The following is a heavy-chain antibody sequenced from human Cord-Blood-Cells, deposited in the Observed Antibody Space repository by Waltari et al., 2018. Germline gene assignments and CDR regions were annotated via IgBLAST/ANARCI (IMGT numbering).Heavy chain of an antibody. CDR3: AKDTAYYGSGSYYDY. V-gene: IGHV3-30*18. J-gene: IGHJ4*02. Sequence: QVQLVESGGGVVQPGRSLRLSCAASGFTFSSHGMHWVRQAPGKGLEWVAVISYDGSNKYYADSVKGRFTISRDNSKNTLYLQMNSLRAEDTAVYYCAKDTAYYGSGSYYDYWGQGTLVTVSS. CDR1: GFTFSSHG. CDR2: ISYDGSNK. D-gene: IGHD3-10*01.